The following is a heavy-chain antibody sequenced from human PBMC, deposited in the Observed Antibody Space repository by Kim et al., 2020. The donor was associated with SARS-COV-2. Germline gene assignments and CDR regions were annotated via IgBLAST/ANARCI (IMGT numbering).Heavy chain of an antibody. V-gene: IGHV1-3*01. CDR2: SDGTTATT. D-gene: IGHD3-10*01. CDR1: VPPFPPSP. CDR3: ARAGSGGHYGGDY. Sequence: ASVNFSFPSSVPPFPPSPPPRLPPPPGPPPEGMGGSDGTTATTRYLQTLPGRVTLPRDTSARTAYMELSSLGSEDTALYYCARAGSGGHYGGDYWGQGTLVTVSS. J-gene: IGHJ4*02.